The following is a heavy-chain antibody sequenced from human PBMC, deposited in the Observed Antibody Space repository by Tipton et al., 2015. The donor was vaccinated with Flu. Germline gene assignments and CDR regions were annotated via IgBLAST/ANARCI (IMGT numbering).Heavy chain of an antibody. Sequence: TLSLTCTVSGGSISRGSYYWSWIRQPAGKGLEWIGRIYTSGSTNYNPSLKSRVTISVDTSKNQFSLKLSSVTAADTAVYYCARSKYPPQGGVVDDYWGQGTLVTVSS. CDR3: ARSKYPPQGGVVDDY. D-gene: IGHD3-3*01. J-gene: IGHJ4*02. CDR1: GGSISRGSYY. V-gene: IGHV4-61*02. CDR2: IYTSGST.